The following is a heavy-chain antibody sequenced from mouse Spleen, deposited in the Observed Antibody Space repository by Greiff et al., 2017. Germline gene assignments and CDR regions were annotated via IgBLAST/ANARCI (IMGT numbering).Heavy chain of an antibody. D-gene: IGHD1-1*01. V-gene: IGHV3-2*02. CDR1: GYSITSDYA. J-gene: IGHJ1*01. CDR3: ARRTTVRGYFDV. Sequence: EVQLQQSGPGLVKPSQSLSLTCTVTGYSITSDYAWNWIRQFPGNKLEWMGYIRYSGSTSYNPSLKSRISITRDTSKNQFFLQLNSVTTEDTATYYCARRTTVRGYFDVWGAGTTVTVSS. CDR2: IRYSGST.